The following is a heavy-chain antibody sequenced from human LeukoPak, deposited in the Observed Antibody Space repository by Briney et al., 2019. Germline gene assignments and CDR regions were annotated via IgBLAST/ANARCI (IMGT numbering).Heavy chain of an antibody. Sequence: ASVKVSCKASGYTFTSYAMNWVRQAPGQGLGWMGWINTNTGNPTYAQGFTGRFVFSLDTSVSTAYLQISSLKAEDTAVYYCARRSLRSSRFYFDYWGQGTLVTVSS. CDR2: INTNTGNP. CDR3: ARRSLRSSRFYFDY. J-gene: IGHJ4*02. V-gene: IGHV7-4-1*02. CDR1: GYTFTSYA. D-gene: IGHD6-13*01.